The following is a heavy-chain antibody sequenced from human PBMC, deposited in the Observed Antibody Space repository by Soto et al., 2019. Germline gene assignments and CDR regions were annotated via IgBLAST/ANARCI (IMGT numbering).Heavy chain of an antibody. J-gene: IGHJ4*02. Sequence: SETLSLTCAVSGDSISSSFWWSWVRQPPGKGLEWIGEIYHTESTVYNPSLKSRVTISVDKSKNQFSLNLDSVTAADTAVYYCARYDFGTFDYWGRGVLVTVSS. D-gene: IGHD4-17*01. V-gene: IGHV4-4*02. CDR3: ARYDFGTFDY. CDR1: GDSISSSFW. CDR2: IYHTEST.